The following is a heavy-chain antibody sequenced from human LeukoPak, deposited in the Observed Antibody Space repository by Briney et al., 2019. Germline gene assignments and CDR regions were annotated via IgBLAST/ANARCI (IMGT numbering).Heavy chain of an antibody. CDR2: ISYDGSNK. Sequence: GRSLRLSCAASGFTFSSYAMHWVRQAPGKGLEWVAVISYDGSNKYYADSVKGRFTISRDNPKNTLYLQMNSLRAEDTAVYYCARERCSSTSCASPFDPWGQGTLVTVSS. J-gene: IGHJ5*02. CDR3: ARERCSSTSCASPFDP. D-gene: IGHD2-2*01. CDR1: GFTFSSYA. V-gene: IGHV3-30*04.